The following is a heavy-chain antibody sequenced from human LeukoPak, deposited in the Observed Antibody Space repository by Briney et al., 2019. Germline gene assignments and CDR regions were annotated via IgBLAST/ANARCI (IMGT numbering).Heavy chain of an antibody. CDR3: ATHSSAYYYVNPLWQH. V-gene: IGHV1-2*02. Sequence: ASVKVSCKASGYTLTGYYMHWVRQAPGQGLEWMGWINPNSGGTNYAQKFQGRVTMTRDTSISTAYMELSSLRSEDTAVYYCATHSSAYYYVNPLWQHWGQGTLVTVSS. CDR1: GYTLTGYY. CDR2: INPNSGGT. J-gene: IGHJ1*01. D-gene: IGHD3-22*01.